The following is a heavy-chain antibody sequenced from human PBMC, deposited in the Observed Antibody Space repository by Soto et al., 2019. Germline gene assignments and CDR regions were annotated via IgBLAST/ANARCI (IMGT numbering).Heavy chain of an antibody. V-gene: IGHV4-34*01. J-gene: IGHJ6*02. CDR2: IDHSGST. CDR3: ARGAWGSYPYLYYYGMDV. Sequence: SETLSLTCAVYGGSFSGYYWSWIRQPPGKGLEWIGEIDHSGSTNYNPSLKSRVTISVDTSKNQFSLKLSSVTAADTAVYYCARGAWGSYPYLYYYGMDVWGQGTTVTVSS. D-gene: IGHD3-16*01. CDR1: GGSFSGYY.